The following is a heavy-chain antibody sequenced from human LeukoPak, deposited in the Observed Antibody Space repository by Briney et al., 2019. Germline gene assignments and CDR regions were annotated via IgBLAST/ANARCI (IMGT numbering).Heavy chain of an antibody. CDR3: AREIGDYDFWSGTRGNGIDI. D-gene: IGHD3-3*01. V-gene: IGHV3-30-3*01. J-gene: IGHJ6*02. Sequence: PGGSLRLSCAASGFTFSSYAMHWVRQALGKGLEWVAVISYVETSKYYADSVKGRFTISRDNSKNMVYLQMNSLRAEDTAVYYCAREIGDYDFWSGTRGNGIDIWGQGTTVTVSS. CDR2: ISYVETSK. CDR1: GFTFSSYA.